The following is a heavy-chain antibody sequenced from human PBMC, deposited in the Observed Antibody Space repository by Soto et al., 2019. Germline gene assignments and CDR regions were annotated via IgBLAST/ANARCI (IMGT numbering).Heavy chain of an antibody. J-gene: IGHJ4*02. CDR2: IKDGGVT. D-gene: IGHD5-12*01. CDR3: ARGQEGIVATH. Sequence: QVHLQQWGAGLLKPSETLSLTCAVNGGSLTGYYWSWIRQPPGKGLEWIGEIKDGGVTNYSPSLKGRDTMSADTSKNQFSLKLNSVTAADTAVYYCARGQEGIVATHWDQGTLVTVSS. V-gene: IGHV4-34*01. CDR1: GGSLTGYY.